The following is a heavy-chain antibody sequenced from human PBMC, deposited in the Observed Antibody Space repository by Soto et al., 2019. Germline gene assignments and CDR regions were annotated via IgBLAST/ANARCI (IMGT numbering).Heavy chain of an antibody. CDR1: GYSFTSYW. D-gene: IGHD2-21*02. Sequence: GESLNISCKGSGYSFTSYWIGWVRQMPGKGLEWMGIIYPGDSDTRYSPPFQGQVTISADKSISTAYLQWSSLKASDTAMYYCATAYCGGDCYYYYGMDVWGQGTTVTVSS. CDR2: IYPGDSDT. V-gene: IGHV5-51*01. CDR3: ATAYCGGDCYYYYGMDV. J-gene: IGHJ6*02.